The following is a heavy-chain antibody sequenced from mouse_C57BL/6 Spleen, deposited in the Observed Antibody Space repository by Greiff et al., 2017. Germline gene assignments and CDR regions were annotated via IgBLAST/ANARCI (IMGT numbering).Heavy chain of an antibody. CDR1: GYTFTDYY. J-gene: IGHJ1*03. Sequence: VKLVESGAELVKPGASVKISCKASGYTFTDYYINWVKQRPGQGLEWIGKIGPGSGSTYYNEKFKGKATLTADKSSSTAYMQLSSLTSEDSAVYFGARTTVVPYWYFDVWGTGTTVTVSS. CDR3: ARTTVVPYWYFDV. V-gene: IGHV1-77*01. CDR2: IGPGSGST. D-gene: IGHD1-1*01.